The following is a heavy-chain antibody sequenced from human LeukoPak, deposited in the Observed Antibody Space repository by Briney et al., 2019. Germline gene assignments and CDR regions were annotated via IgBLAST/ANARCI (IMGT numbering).Heavy chain of an antibody. CDR2: IWYDGSNK. CDR3: ARDGKSDFFDY. Sequence: GGFLRLSCEASGFTFSSYGMHWVRQAPGKGLEWVAVIWYDGSNKYYADSVKGRFTISRDNSKNTLYLQMNSLRAEDTAVYYCARDGKSDFFDYWGQGTLVTVSS. J-gene: IGHJ4*02. CDR1: GFTFSSYG. V-gene: IGHV3-33*01.